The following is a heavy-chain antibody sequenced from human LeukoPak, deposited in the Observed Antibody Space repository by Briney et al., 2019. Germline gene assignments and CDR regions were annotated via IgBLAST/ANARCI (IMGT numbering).Heavy chain of an antibody. J-gene: IGHJ4*02. CDR1: GGSISSGDYY. CDR2: IYYSGST. V-gene: IGHV4-30-4*01. D-gene: IGHD6-13*01. Sequence: PSETLSLTCTVSGGSISSGDYYWSWIRQPPGKGLEWIGYIYYSGSTYYNPSLKSRVTISVDTSKNQFSLKLSSVTAADTAVYYCARVRGIAAAAAGWGQGTLVTVSS. CDR3: ARVRGIAAAAAG.